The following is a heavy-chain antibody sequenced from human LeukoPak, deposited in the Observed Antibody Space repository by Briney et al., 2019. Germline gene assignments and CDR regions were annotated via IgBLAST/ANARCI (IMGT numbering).Heavy chain of an antibody. CDR1: GFTFSSYA. V-gene: IGHV3-23*01. CDR2: ISGGGGST. Sequence: GGSLRLSCAASGFTFSSYAMSWVRQAPGKGLEWVSAISGGGGSTYYADSVKGRFAISRDNSKNTLYLQMNSLRAEDTAVYYCAKLDSSGWYLGGGNDAFDIWGQGTMVTVSS. CDR3: AKLDSSGWYLGGGNDAFDI. J-gene: IGHJ3*02. D-gene: IGHD6-19*01.